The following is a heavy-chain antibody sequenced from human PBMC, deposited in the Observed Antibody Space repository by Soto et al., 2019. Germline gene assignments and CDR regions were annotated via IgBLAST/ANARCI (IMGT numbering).Heavy chain of an antibody. CDR1: GFNFDDFA. CDR3: AKDSERGVYSSGWYEVAFDI. V-gene: IGHV3-9*01. Sequence: GGSLRLSCAASGFNFDDFAMHWVRQTPGRGLEWVSGISYNSGSIGYADSVKGRFTISRDNAKNSLYLQMNSLRAEDTALYYCAKDSERGVYSSGWYEVAFDIWGQGTMVTVSS. D-gene: IGHD6-19*01. J-gene: IGHJ3*02. CDR2: ISYNSGSI.